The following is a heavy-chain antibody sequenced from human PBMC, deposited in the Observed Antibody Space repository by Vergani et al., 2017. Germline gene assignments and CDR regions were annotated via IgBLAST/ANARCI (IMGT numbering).Heavy chain of an antibody. V-gene: IGHV3-23*01. Sequence: EVQLLESGGGLVQPGGSLRLSCAASGFTFSSYAMSWVRQAPGKGLEWVSAISGSGGSTYYADSVKGRFTISRDNSKNTLYLQMNSLRAEDTAVYYCARHNCDSSGYYYPYYYYYMDVWGKGTTVTVSS. CDR1: GFTFSSYA. D-gene: IGHD3-22*01. J-gene: IGHJ6*03. CDR3: ARHNCDSSGYYYPYYYYYMDV. CDR2: ISGSGGST.